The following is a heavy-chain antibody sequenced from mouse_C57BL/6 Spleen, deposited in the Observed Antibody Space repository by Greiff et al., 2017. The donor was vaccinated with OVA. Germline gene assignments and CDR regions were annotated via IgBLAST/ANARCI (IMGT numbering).Heavy chain of an antibody. CDR3: ARSYSNFYWYFDV. D-gene: IGHD2-5*01. Sequence: QVHVKQPGTELVKPGASVKLSCKASGYTFTSYWMHWVKQRPGQGLEWIGNINPSNGGTNYNEKFKSKATLTVDKSSSTAYMQLSSLTSEDSAVYYCARSYSNFYWYFDVWGTGTTVTVSS. CDR2: INPSNGGT. V-gene: IGHV1-53*01. CDR1: GYTFTSYW. J-gene: IGHJ1*03.